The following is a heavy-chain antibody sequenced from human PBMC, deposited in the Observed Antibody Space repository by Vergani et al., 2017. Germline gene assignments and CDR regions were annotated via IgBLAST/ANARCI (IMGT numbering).Heavy chain of an antibody. J-gene: IGHJ4*02. CDR1: GGSISSYY. D-gene: IGHD6-19*01. CDR3: ARDRGSGWFDY. CDR2: IYYSGST. V-gene: IGHV4-59*01. Sequence: QVQLQESGPGLVKPSETLSLTCTVSGGSISSYYWSWIRQLPGKGLEWIGYIYYSGSTNYNPSLKSRVTISVDTSKNQFSLKLSSVTAADTAVYYCARDRGSGWFDYWGQGTLVTVSS.